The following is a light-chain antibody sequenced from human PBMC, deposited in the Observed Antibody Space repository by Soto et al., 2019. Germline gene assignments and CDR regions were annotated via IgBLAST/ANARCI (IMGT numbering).Light chain of an antibody. CDR2: AVT. CDR3: SSYVGSDNLV. J-gene: IGLJ2*01. CDR1: SSDVGAYNY. V-gene: IGLV2-8*01. Sequence: QSVLTQPPSASGSPGQSVTISCTGTSSDVGAYNYVSWYQQHPGKAPKLMIYAVTKRPSGVPDRFSGSKSGNMASLTVSGLQAEDEADYYCSSYVGSDNLVFGGGTKLTVL.